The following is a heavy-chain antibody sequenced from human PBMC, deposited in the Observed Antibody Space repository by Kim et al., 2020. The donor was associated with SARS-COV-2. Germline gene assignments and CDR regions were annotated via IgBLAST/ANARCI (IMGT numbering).Heavy chain of an antibody. V-gene: IGHV3-7*01. CDR1: GFTFSSYA. J-gene: IGHJ5*02. Sequence: GGSLRLSCVASGFTFSSYAMRWVRQAPGKGLEWVANIKQDGSKKYYIDSVKGRITISRDNAKNLMYLQMSGLRAEDTALYYCAKDIRGTCCDPCGQDPLV. CDR2: IKQDGSKK. CDR3: AKDIRGTCCDP. D-gene: IGHD3-16*01.